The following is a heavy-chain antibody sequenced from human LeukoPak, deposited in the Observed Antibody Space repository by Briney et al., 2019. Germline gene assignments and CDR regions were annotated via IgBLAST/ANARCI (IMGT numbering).Heavy chain of an antibody. D-gene: IGHD6-19*01. CDR2: IYYSGST. Sequence: SETLSLTCTVSGGSISSGGYYWSWIRQHPGKGLEWIGYIYYSGSTYYNPSLKSRVTISVDTSKNQFSLKLSSVTATDTAVYYCARHVDVAVAGTGFDPWGQGTLVTVSS. CDR1: GGSISSGGYY. CDR3: ARHVDVAVAGTGFDP. J-gene: IGHJ5*02. V-gene: IGHV4-31*03.